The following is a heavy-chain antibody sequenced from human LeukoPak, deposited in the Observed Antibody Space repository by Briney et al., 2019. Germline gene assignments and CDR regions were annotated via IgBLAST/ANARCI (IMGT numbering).Heavy chain of an antibody. J-gene: IGHJ6*02. D-gene: IGHD5-18*01. CDR1: GFSFSSYW. CDR2: ISSSSSYI. V-gene: IGHV3-21*01. Sequence: PGGSLRLSCAASGFSFSSYWMAWVRQAPGEGPEWVSSISSSSSYIYYADSVKGRFTISRDNAKNSLYLQMNSLRAEDTAVYYCVRDHSYGSSKGMDVWGQGTTVTVSS. CDR3: VRDHSYGSSKGMDV.